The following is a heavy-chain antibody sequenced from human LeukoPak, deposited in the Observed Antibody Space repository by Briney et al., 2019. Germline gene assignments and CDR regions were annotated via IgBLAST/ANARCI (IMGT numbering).Heavy chain of an antibody. CDR1: GYRFTTYW. V-gene: IGHV5-51*01. CDR3: ARQITDQSSGYDSIDY. J-gene: IGHJ4*02. Sequence: GESLKISCKASGYRFTTYWIGWVRQMPGKGLEWMGIIYPGDSDTRYSPSFEGQVAISADKSITTAYLQWSSLKASDTAMYYCARQITDQSSGYDSIDYWGQGTLVTVSS. D-gene: IGHD5-12*01. CDR2: IYPGDSDT.